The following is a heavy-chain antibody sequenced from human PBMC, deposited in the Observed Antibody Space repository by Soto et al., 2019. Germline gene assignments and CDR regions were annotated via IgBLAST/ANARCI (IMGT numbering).Heavy chain of an antibody. V-gene: IGHV4-30-4*01. CDR1: GGSISSGDYY. J-gene: IGHJ6*02. CDR3: ARASITMVRGVMYYYYGMDV. Sequence: PSETLSLTCTGSGGSISSGDYYWSWIRQPPGKGLEWIGYIYYSGSTYYNPSLKSRVTISVDTSKNQFSLKLSSVTAADTAVYYCARASITMVRGVMYYYYGMDVWGQGTTVTVSS. D-gene: IGHD3-10*01. CDR2: IYYSGST.